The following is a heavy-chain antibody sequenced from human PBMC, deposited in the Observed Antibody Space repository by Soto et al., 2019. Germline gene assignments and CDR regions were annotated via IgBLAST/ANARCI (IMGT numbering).Heavy chain of an antibody. J-gene: IGHJ4*02. CDR3: AKSRSYINGPDY. V-gene: IGHV3-9*01. Sequence: EVQLVESGGGLAQPGRSLRLSCAASGFRFEDYAMHWVRQAPGKGLQWVSGISWNDGRIDYADSVKGRFTISRDNAKNSLYLQMNSLRIEDTAFYYCAKSRSYINGPDYWGQGTLVTVSS. CDR1: GFRFEDYA. D-gene: IGHD2-8*01. CDR2: ISWNDGRI.